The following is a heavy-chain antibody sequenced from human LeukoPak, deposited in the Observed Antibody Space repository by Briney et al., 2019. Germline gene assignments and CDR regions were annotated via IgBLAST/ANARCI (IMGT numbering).Heavy chain of an antibody. CDR1: GFTFGDFA. CDR3: TRERMTMNIVPKYYYDYYDMDV. CDR2: IRSKAYGGTT. J-gene: IGHJ6*02. V-gene: IGHV3-49*04. D-gene: IGHD3-22*01. Sequence: GRSLRLSCTASGFTFGDFAMSWVRQAPGKGLEWLGFIRSKAYGGTTEYAASVKGRFTISRDDSKSIAYLQMNSLKTEDTAVYYCTRERMTMNIVPKYYYDYYDMDVWGQGTTVTVSS.